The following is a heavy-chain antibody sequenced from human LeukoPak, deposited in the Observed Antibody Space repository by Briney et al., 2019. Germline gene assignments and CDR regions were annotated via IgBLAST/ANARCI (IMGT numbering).Heavy chain of an antibody. V-gene: IGHV4-59*08. CDR3: ARHGNRQYYYYGLDV. CDR2: IYYSGST. J-gene: IGHJ6*02. Sequence: SETLSLTCTVSGGSISSYYWGWIRQPPGKGLEWIGYIYYSGSTNYNPSLKSRVTISVDTSKNQFSLNLNSVTAADTAVYYCARHGNRQYYYYGLDVWGQGTTVTVSS. CDR1: GGSISSYY. D-gene: IGHD2-15*01.